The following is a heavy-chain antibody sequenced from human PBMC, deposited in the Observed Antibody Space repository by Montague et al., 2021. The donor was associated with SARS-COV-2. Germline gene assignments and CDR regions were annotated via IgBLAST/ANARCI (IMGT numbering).Heavy chain of an antibody. D-gene: IGHD3-10*01. CDR2: IYSSGGT. V-gene: IGHV4-4*07. CDR3: ARDRPRSYYYGSGTYRCGGYGMDF. Sequence: SETLSLTCTVSGGSISSYYWSWIRQPAGKGLEWIGRIYSSGGTNYNPSLRSRVTMSVDAAKNQISLTLSPVTATDTALYYCARDRPRSYYYGSGTYRCGGYGMDFWGQGTPVTVSS. J-gene: IGHJ6*02. CDR1: GGSISSYY.